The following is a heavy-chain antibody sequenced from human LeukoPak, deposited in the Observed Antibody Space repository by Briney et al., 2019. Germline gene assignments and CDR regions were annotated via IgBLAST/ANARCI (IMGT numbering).Heavy chain of an antibody. D-gene: IGHD6-13*01. Sequence: ASVKVSCKASGYTFTSYGINWVRQAPGQGLEWMGWINPNSGGTNYAQKFQGRVTMTRDTSISTAYMEVSGLRSDDTAVYYCAREVAAVGTGNFDFWGQGTLVTVSS. V-gene: IGHV1-2*02. CDR1: GYTFTSYG. CDR3: AREVAAVGTGNFDF. CDR2: INPNSGGT. J-gene: IGHJ4*02.